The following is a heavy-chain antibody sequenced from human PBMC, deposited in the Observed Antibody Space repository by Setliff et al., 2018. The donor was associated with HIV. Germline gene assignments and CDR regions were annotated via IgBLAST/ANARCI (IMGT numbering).Heavy chain of an antibody. Sequence: PSETLSLTCTVSGGFISSYYWSWIRQSPGKGLEWIGSINHSGNTYYYPSLKSRVTMSVDTSKNQFSLRLSSVTATDTAVYYCARHRASSSGFPLDFWGQGILVTVSS. CDR3: ARHRASSSGFPLDF. V-gene: IGHV4-59*04. J-gene: IGHJ4*02. CDR2: INHSGNT. CDR1: GGFISSYY. D-gene: IGHD6-6*01.